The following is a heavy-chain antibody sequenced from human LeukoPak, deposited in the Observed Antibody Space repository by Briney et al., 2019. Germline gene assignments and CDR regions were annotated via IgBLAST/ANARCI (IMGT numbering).Heavy chain of an antibody. V-gene: IGHV3-21*01. Sequence: GGSLRLSCAASGFAFSNYGMNWVRQAPGKGLEWVSSISSSSSYIYYADSVKGRFTISRDNAKNSLYLQMNSLRGEDTAVYYCAREGYCSGGSCYSGLDYWGQGTLVTVSS. D-gene: IGHD2-15*01. CDR1: GFAFSNYG. CDR2: ISSSSSYI. J-gene: IGHJ4*02. CDR3: AREGYCSGGSCYSGLDY.